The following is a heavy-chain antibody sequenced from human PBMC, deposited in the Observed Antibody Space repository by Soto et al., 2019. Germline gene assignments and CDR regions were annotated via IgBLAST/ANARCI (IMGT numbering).Heavy chain of an antibody. CDR1: GFTFSSYA. CDR2: ISGSGGST. CDR3: AKVIEDWNYGGDAFDI. J-gene: IGHJ3*02. Sequence: GGSLRLSCAASGFTFSSYAMSWVRQAPGKGLEWVSAISGSGGSTYYADSVKGRFTISRDNSKNTLYLQMNSLRAEDTAVYYCAKVIEDWNYGGDAFDIWGQGTMVTVSS. D-gene: IGHD1-7*01. V-gene: IGHV3-23*01.